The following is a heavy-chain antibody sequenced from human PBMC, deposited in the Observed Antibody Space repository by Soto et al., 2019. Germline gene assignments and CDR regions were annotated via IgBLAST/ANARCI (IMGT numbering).Heavy chain of an antibody. V-gene: IGHV4-4*07. CDR2: FSLSGTT. CDR3: ARGMTPPGAPAWYYFDS. CDR1: GASIAGSSY. Sequence: SETLSLTCSVSGASIAGSSYWSWIRQPAGKGLEWIGRFSLSGTTNYSPSLRSRVTMSADVSKNQFSLRLTSATAADTALYYCARGMTPPGAPAWYYFDSWGQGTPVTVSS. J-gene: IGHJ4*02. D-gene: IGHD2-8*02.